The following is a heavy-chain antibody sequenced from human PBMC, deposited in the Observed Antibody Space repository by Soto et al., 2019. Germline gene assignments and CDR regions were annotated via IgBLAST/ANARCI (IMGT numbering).Heavy chain of an antibody. V-gene: IGHV4-34*01. Sequence: QVQLQQWGAGLLKPSETLSLTCAVSGGSFSGYYWTWIRQAPGKGLEWIGETTLSGHTSYNPSLKSRVTISIDTAKNHFSLKLNFVTAADTAVYYCAGPDYWGQGTLVTVS. CDR3: AGPDY. CDR1: GGSFSGYY. J-gene: IGHJ4*02. CDR2: TTLSGHT.